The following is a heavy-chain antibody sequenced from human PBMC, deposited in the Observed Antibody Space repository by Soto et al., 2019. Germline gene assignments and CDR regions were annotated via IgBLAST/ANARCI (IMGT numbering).Heavy chain of an antibody. CDR3: ARVDESGYLDY. CDR2: INPSGGST. Sequence: ASVKVSCKASGYTFTSYYMHLVRQAPGQGLEWMGIINPSGGSTSYAQKFQGRVTMTRDTSTSTVYMELSSLRSEDTAVYYCARVDESGYLDYWGQGTLVTVSS. CDR1: GYTFTSYY. D-gene: IGHD3-3*01. V-gene: IGHV1-46*01. J-gene: IGHJ4*02.